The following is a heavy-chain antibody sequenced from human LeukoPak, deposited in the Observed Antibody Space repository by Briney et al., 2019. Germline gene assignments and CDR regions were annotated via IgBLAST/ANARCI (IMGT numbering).Heavy chain of an antibody. CDR1: GFTFSSSG. D-gene: IGHD2-2*01. Sequence: HPGGSLRLSCAASGFTFSSSGMHWVRQAPGEGLEWVGVIWYDGSNKYYAESVKGRFTISRDNSKNTLFLQMNSLRADDTAVYYCARVSAAMTHWHFDLWGRGTLVTVSS. CDR2: IWYDGSNK. V-gene: IGHV3-33*01. CDR3: ARVSAAMTHWHFDL. J-gene: IGHJ2*01.